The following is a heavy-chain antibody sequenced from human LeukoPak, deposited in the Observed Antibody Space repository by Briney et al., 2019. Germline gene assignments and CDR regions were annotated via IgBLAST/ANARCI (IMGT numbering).Heavy chain of an antibody. D-gene: IGHD5-12*01. CDR2: ISYNGHYE. V-gene: IGHV3-30*18. CDR1: GFTFSNFG. J-gene: IGHJ4*02. CDR3: AKDNPFSGYDGRDY. Sequence: GGSLRLSCVASGFTFSNFGVHWVRQAPGKGLEWVAVISYNGHYEYYGESVKGRFTISRDNSKNTLYLQMHSLRAEDTAVYYCAKDNPFSGYDGRDYWGQGTLVAVSS.